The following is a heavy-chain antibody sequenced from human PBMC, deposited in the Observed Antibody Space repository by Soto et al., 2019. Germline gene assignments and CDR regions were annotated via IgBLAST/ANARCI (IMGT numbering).Heavy chain of an antibody. CDR2: ISAYNGNT. V-gene: IGHV1-18*01. D-gene: IGHD3-3*01. Sequence: ASVKVSCKASGYTFTSYGISWVRQAPGQGLEWMGWISAYNGNTNYAQKLQGRVTMTTDTSTSTAYMELRSLRSDDTAVYYCARGYYDFWSGYFPKYYYYYYMDVWGKGTTVTVSS. J-gene: IGHJ6*03. CDR3: ARGYYDFWSGYFPKYYYYYYMDV. CDR1: GYTFTSYG.